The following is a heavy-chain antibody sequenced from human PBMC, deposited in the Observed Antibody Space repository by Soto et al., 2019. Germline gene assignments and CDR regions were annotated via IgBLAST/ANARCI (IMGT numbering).Heavy chain of an antibody. CDR1: GFTFSSYG. Sequence: GSLRLSCAASGFTFSSYGMHWVRQAPGKGLEWVAVIWYDGSNKYYADSVKGRFTISRDNSKNTLYLQMNSLRAEDTAVYYCARSLQQLVFGYFDYWGQGTLVTVSS. D-gene: IGHD6-13*01. V-gene: IGHV3-33*01. J-gene: IGHJ4*02. CDR2: IWYDGSNK. CDR3: ARSLQQLVFGYFDY.